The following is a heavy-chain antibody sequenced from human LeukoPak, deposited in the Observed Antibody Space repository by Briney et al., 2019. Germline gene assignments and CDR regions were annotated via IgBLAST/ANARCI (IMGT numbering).Heavy chain of an antibody. CDR3: ATSGTHAEFRYDY. J-gene: IGHJ4*02. CDR2: FDPEDGET. V-gene: IGHV1-24*01. CDR1: GYTLTELS. Sequence: ASVKVSCKVSGYTLTELSMHWARQAPGKGLEWMGGFDPEDGETIYAQKFQGRVTMTEDTSTDTAYMELSSLRSEDAAVYYCATSGTHAEFRYDYWGQGTLVTVSS. D-gene: IGHD3-10*01.